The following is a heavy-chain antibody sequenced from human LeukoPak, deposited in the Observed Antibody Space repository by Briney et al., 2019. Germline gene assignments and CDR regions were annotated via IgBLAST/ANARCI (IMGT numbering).Heavy chain of an antibody. Sequence: PGESLRLSCAASGFTFSSYSMNWLRQAPGKGLEWVASISTGSGYIYYADSLKGRFTISRDNAKSSLYLQMDSLSADDTGVYYFARGYGDGDTPRDYWGHGTLVTVSS. J-gene: IGHJ4*01. CDR1: GFTFSSYS. CDR3: ARGYGDGDTPRDY. V-gene: IGHV3-21*01. D-gene: IGHD4-17*01. CDR2: ISTGSGYI.